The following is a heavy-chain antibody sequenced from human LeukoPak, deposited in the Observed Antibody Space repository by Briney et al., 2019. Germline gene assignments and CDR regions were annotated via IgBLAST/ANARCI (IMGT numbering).Heavy chain of an antibody. Sequence: ASVKVSCKASGYTFTVYYMHWVRQAPGQGLEWMGCINLNSGGTNYAQKFQGRVTMTRDTSISTAYMELSRLRSDDTAVYDWARVLPYYGILTGYYGYFDYWGEGSLVTVSS. D-gene: IGHD3-9*01. J-gene: IGHJ4*02. CDR1: GYTFTVYY. CDR3: ARVLPYYGILTGYYGYFDY. CDR2: INLNSGGT. V-gene: IGHV1-2*02.